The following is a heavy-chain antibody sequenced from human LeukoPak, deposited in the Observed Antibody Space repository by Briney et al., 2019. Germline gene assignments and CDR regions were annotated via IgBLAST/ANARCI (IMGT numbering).Heavy chain of an antibody. CDR3: AKDPDLVVVAATGPDWFDP. CDR2: ISDSGSST. V-gene: IGHV3-23*01. Sequence: GGSLRLSCAAAGFIFSSYAMSWVRQAPGKGLEWVSSISDSGSSTYYADSVKGRFTISRDNSKNTLYLQMNTPRAEDTAVYYCAKDPDLVVVAATGPDWFDPWGQGTLVTVSS. J-gene: IGHJ5*02. CDR1: GFIFSSYA. D-gene: IGHD2-15*01.